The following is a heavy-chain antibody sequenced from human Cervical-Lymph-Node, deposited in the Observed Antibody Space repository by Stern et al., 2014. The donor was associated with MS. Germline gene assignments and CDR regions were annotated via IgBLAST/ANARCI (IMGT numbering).Heavy chain of an antibody. CDR1: GFSFNSTGVG. D-gene: IGHD5-24*01. Sequence: QDTLKESGPTLVKPTQTLTLTCTFSGFSFNSTGVGVGWIRQAPGKALEWLANIYWADDKSYSPNLQSRLTRTIDPSTKQVNLTMTNLDPVDTATYFCAHRHGWLRAFDIWGPGTTVTVSS. V-gene: IGHV2-5*02. CDR2: IYWADDK. J-gene: IGHJ3*02. CDR3: AHRHGWLRAFDI.